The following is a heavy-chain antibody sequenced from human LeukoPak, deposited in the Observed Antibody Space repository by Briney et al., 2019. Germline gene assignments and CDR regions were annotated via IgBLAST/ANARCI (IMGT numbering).Heavy chain of an antibody. J-gene: IGHJ4*02. D-gene: IGHD1-26*01. CDR2: INHSGST. Sequence: KPSETLSLTCAVYGGSFSGYYWSWIRQPPGKGLEWIGEINHSGSTNYNPSLKSRVTISVDTSKNQFSLKLSSVTAADTAVYYCVRSWVGDTWYFDFWGQGTLVTVSS. CDR3: VRSWVGDTWYFDF. V-gene: IGHV4-34*01. CDR1: GGSFSGYY.